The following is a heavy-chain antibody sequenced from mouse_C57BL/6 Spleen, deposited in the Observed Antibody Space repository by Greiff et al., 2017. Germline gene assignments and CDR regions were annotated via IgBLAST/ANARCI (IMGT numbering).Heavy chain of an antibody. CDR3: AIDYDDVTWFAY. Sequence: VKVVESGPGLVQPSQSLFITCTVSGFSLTSYGVHWVRQSPGKGLEWLGVIWRGGSTDYNAAFMSRLSITKDNSKSQVFFKMNSLQADDTAIYYCAIDYDDVTWFAYWGQGTLVTVSA. CDR2: IWRGGST. CDR1: GFSLTSYG. V-gene: IGHV2-5*01. D-gene: IGHD2-4*01. J-gene: IGHJ3*01.